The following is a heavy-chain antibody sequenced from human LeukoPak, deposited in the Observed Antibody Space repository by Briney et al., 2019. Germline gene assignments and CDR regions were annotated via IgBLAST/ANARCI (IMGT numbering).Heavy chain of an antibody. D-gene: IGHD1-14*01. CDR2: ISSSSSYI. CDR1: GFTFSSYS. J-gene: IGHJ5*02. Sequence: GGSLRLSCAASGFTFSSYSMNWVRQAPGKGLEWVSSISSSSSYIYYADSVKGRFTISRENAKNSLYLQMNSLRAGDTAVYYCARARKNLGWFDPWGQGTLVTVSS. V-gene: IGHV3-21*01. CDR3: ARARKNLGWFDP.